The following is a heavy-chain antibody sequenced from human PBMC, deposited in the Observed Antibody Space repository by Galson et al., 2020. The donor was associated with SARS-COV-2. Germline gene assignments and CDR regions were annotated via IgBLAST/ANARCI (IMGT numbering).Heavy chain of an antibody. J-gene: IGHJ6*03. V-gene: IGHV5-51*01. CDR2: IYPGDSDT. CDR3: ARRNYDFWSGYYEDSSYYYYMDV. Sequence: GESLKISCKGSGYSFTSYWIGWVRQMPGKGLEWMGIIYPGDSDTRYSPSFQGQVTISADKSISTAYLQWSSLKASDTAMYYCARRNYDFWSGYYEDSSYYYYMDVWGKGTTVTVSS. D-gene: IGHD3-3*01. CDR1: GYSFTSYW.